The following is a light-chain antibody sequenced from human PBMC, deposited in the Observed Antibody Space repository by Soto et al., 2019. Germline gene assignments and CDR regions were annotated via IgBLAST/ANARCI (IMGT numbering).Light chain of an antibody. J-gene: IGKJ4*01. CDR2: GAS. CDR3: QQYNNWPPNT. Sequence: EIVMTQSPATLSVSPGERATLSCRASQSVSSNLAWYQQKPGQAPRLLIYGASTRATGIPARFSGSGSGTEFTLPISSLQSEEFAVYYCQQYNNWPPNTFGGGTKVEIK. CDR1: QSVSSN. V-gene: IGKV3-15*01.